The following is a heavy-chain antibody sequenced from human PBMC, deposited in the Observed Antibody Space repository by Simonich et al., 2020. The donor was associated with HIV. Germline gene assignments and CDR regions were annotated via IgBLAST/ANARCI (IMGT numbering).Heavy chain of an antibody. V-gene: IGHV1-8*01. Sequence: QVQLVQSGAEVKKPGSSVKVSCKASGGTFTSYDINWVRQATGQGLEWMGWMNPNSGNTGYAQKFQGRVTMTRNTSISTAYMELSSLRSEDTAVYYCARGPLLGSSWYTTFDYWGQGTLVTVSS. CDR2: MNPNSGNT. D-gene: IGHD6-13*01. CDR1: GGTFTSYD. CDR3: ARGPLLGSSWYTTFDY. J-gene: IGHJ4*02.